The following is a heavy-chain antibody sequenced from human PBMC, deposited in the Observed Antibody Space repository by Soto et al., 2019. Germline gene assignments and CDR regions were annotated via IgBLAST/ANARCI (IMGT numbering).Heavy chain of an antibody. CDR1: GDSTYSYY. J-gene: IGHJ4*02. Sequence: SETLSLTCTVSGDSTYSYYWAWIRQPPGKELEWMGYVYYNGDTNYNPSLKSRVTISIDASKNQFSLQLRSVTPADTAVYYCARGHGNGGSSFDHWGLGTLVTVSS. D-gene: IGHD2-15*01. V-gene: IGHV4-59*01. CDR2: VYYNGDT. CDR3: ARGHGNGGSSFDH.